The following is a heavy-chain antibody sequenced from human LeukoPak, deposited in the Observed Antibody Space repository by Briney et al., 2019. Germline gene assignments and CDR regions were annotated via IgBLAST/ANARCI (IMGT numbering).Heavy chain of an antibody. CDR1: GGSFSGYY. Sequence: SETLSLTCAVYGGSFSGYYWSWIRQPPGKGLEWIGEINHSGSTNYNPSLKSRVTISVDTSKNQFSLKLSSVTAADTAVYYCASRVVVAAIVYWGQGTLVTVSS. V-gene: IGHV4-34*01. J-gene: IGHJ4*02. CDR2: INHSGST. D-gene: IGHD2-15*01. CDR3: ASRVVVAAIVY.